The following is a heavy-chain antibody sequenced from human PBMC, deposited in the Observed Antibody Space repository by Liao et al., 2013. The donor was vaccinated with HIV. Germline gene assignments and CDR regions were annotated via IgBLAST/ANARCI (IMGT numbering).Heavy chain of an antibody. CDR3: ARLRSNAMPDAHYYFDS. CDR2: INHSGST. CDR1: GGSFSGYY. D-gene: IGHD2-2*01. V-gene: IGHV4-34*01. Sequence: QVQLQQWGAGLLKPSETLSLTCAVYGGSFSGYYWSWIRQPPGKGLEWIGEINHSGSTNYNPSLKSRVTISIDTSKNQVSLRLRSVTAADTAVYYCARLRSNAMPDAHYYFDSWGQGTLVTVSS. J-gene: IGHJ4*02.